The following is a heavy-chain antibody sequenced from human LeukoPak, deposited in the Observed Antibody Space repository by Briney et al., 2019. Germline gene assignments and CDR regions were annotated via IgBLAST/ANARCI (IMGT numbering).Heavy chain of an antibody. J-gene: IGHJ4*02. CDR3: ARESSSGRSFPGYY. V-gene: IGHV3-33*08. Sequence: PGGSLRLSCAASRFTFSSYAMSWVRQAPGKGLEWVAVIWYDGSNKYYADSVKGRFTISRDNSKDTLYLQMNSLRAEDTAVYYCARESSSGRSFPGYYWGQGTLVTVSS. CDR2: IWYDGSNK. CDR1: RFTFSSYA. D-gene: IGHD6-19*01.